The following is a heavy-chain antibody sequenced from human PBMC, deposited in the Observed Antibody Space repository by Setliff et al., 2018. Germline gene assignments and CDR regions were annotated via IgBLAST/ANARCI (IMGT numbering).Heavy chain of an antibody. CDR2: MFWNGGE. CDR1: GVSLSASGVG. J-gene: IGHJ4*02. V-gene: IGHV2-5*01. CDR3: AHRQLGSAAAGASFDF. D-gene: IGHD6-13*01. Sequence: SGPTLVNPTETLTLTCSLSGVSLSASGVGVGWIRQPPGKALEWLALMFWNGGERYNPSLSSRLSIAKDTSRNEVVLTLINLDPLDTATYYCAHRQLGSAAAGASFDFWGRGTLVTVS.